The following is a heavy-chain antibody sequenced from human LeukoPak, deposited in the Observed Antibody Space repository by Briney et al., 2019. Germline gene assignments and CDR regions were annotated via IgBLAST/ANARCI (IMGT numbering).Heavy chain of an antibody. Sequence: ASVKVSCKASGYTFTSYDINWVRQATGQGLEWMGWMNPNSGNTGYAQKFQGRVTMTRNTSISTAYMELSSLRSEDTAVYYCARGSYDYVWGSYRLGGYWGQGTLVTVSS. J-gene: IGHJ4*02. CDR2: MNPNSGNT. CDR3: ARGSYDYVWGSYRLGGY. V-gene: IGHV1-8*01. CDR1: GYTFTSYD. D-gene: IGHD3-16*02.